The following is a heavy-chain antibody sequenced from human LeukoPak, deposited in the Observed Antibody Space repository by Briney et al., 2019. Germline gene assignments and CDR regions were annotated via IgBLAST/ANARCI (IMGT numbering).Heavy chain of an antibody. CDR3: ARDGAMERYFDWFLSNAEDH. V-gene: IGHV1-18*01. CDR1: GYTFTSYG. Sequence: ASVKVSCKASGYTFTSYGISWVRQAPGQGLEWMGWISAYNGNTNYAQKLQGRVTMTTDTSTSTAYMELRSLRSDDTAVYYCARDGAMERYFDWFLSNAEDHWGQGTLVPVSS. CDR2: ISAYNGNT. J-gene: IGHJ4*02. D-gene: IGHD3-9*01.